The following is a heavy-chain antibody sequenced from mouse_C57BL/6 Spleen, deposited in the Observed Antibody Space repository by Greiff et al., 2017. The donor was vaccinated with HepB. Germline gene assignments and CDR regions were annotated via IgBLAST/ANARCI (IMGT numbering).Heavy chain of an antibody. J-gene: IGHJ4*01. Sequence: QVQLQQSGPELVKPGASVKISCKASGYSFTSYYIHWVKQRPGQGLEWIGWIYPGSGNTKYNEKFKGKATLTADTSSSTAYMQLSSLTSEDSAVYYCARRDYYYGSSYAMDYWGQGTSVTVSS. CDR3: ARRDYYYGSSYAMDY. D-gene: IGHD1-1*01. CDR2: IYPGSGNT. CDR1: GYSFTSYY. V-gene: IGHV1-66*01.